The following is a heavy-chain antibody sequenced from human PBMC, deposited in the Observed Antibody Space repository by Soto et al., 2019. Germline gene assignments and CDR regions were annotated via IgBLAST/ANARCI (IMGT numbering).Heavy chain of an antibody. V-gene: IGHV3-23*01. J-gene: IGHJ6*02. CDR1: GFTFSSYA. Sequence: GGSLRLSCAASGFTFSSYAMSWVRQAPGKXLEWVSTISGSGGNAYYADSVKGRFSISRDNSKNTLRLQMNSLRADDTAVYYCAKDGASGSYPPDYYFRMDVWGQGTTVTVSS. D-gene: IGHD1-26*01. CDR3: AKDGASGSYPPDYYFRMDV. CDR2: ISGSGGNA.